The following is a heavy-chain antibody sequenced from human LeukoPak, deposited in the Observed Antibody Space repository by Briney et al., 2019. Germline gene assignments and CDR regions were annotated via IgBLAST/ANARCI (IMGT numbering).Heavy chain of an antibody. Sequence: SETLSLTCTVSGVSVSSGSYFWSWIRQPPGEGPQWIGYIYHDGSTDYSPSLRSRVSISVDTSKNQFSLKLSSVTTADTAVYFCATFFDFWFGPWGQGTQVTVSS. D-gene: IGHD5/OR15-5a*01. V-gene: IGHV4-61*01. CDR1: GVSVSSGSYF. CDR2: IYHDGST. CDR3: ATFFDFWFGP. J-gene: IGHJ5*02.